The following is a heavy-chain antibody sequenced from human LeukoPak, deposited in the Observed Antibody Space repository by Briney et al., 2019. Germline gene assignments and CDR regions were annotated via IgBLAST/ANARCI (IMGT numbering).Heavy chain of an antibody. CDR2: IYYSGST. J-gene: IGHJ6*03. CDR1: GGSISSSSYY. CDR3: ARQGDSSSWYGSAYYYYYMDV. V-gene: IGHV4-39*01. Sequence: SETLSLTCTVSGGSISSSSYYWGWIRQPPGKGLEWIGSIYYSGSTYYNPSLKSRVTISVDTSKNQFSLKLSSVTAADTAVYYCARQGDSSSWYGSAYYYYYMDVWGKGTTVTVSS. D-gene: IGHD6-13*01.